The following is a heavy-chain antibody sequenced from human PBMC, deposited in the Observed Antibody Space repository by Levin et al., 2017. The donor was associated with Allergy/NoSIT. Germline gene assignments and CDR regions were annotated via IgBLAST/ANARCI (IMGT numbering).Heavy chain of an antibody. J-gene: IGHJ4*02. D-gene: IGHD3-10*01. CDR1: GFTFSSYW. Sequence: GGSLRLSCATSGFTFSSYWMHWVRQAPGKGLEWVSNIESDGSSTNYADSVKGRFTIPRDNAKNTLDLQMNSLRVEDTAVYDCSSLAYGSGTPPFDYWRQGTPVTVSS. CDR3: SSLAYGSGTPPFDY. V-gene: IGHV3-74*01. CDR2: IESDGSST.